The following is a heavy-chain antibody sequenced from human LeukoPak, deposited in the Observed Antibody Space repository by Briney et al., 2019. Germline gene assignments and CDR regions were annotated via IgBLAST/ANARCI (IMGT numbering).Heavy chain of an antibody. CDR1: GFPFSSYG. J-gene: IGHJ3*02. D-gene: IGHD4-23*01. CDR2: IRYDGSNK. Sequence: GGSLRLSCAASGFPFSSYGMHWVRQAPGKGLEWVAFIRYDGSNKYYADSVKGRFTISRDNSKNTLYLQMNSLRAEDTAVYYCAKPSDYGGNYDAFDIWGQGTMVTVSS. V-gene: IGHV3-30*02. CDR3: AKPSDYGGNYDAFDI.